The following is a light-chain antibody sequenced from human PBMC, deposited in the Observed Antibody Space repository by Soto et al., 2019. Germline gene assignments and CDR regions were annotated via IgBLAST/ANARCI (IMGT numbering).Light chain of an antibody. V-gene: IGLV2-14*03. J-gene: IGLJ1*01. CDR1: NTDVGAYDY. CDR2: DVI. CDR3: SSYAGSYTLYV. Sequence: QSALTQPASVSGSPGQSITISCSGTNTDVGAYDYVSWYQQHPGKAPKLILYDVINRPSGVSDRFSGSKSGNTASLTISGLQAEDEAEYFCSSYAGSYTLYVFGTGTKLTVL.